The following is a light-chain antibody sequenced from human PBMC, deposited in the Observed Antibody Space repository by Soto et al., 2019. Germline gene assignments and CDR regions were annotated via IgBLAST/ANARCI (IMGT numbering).Light chain of an antibody. V-gene: IGKV3-15*01. CDR1: QSVSSN. Sequence: EMVMTQSPATLSVSPGERATLSCRASQSVSSNLAWYQVNPGQAPRLLIYGASARATGIPARFSGSGSGTEFTLTISSLQSEDFAVYYCRQYNDWPWTFGQGTKVEI. CDR3: RQYNDWPWT. J-gene: IGKJ1*01. CDR2: GAS.